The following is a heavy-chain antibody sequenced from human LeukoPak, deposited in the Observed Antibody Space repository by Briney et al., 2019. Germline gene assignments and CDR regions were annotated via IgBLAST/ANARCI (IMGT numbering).Heavy chain of an antibody. Sequence: SETLSLTCAVSGGSISSGGYSWSWIRQPPGKGLEWIGYIYQSGSTYYNPSLKSRVTISVDRSKNQFSLKLSSVTAADTAVYYCARQIAAANWFDPWGQGTLVTVSS. V-gene: IGHV4-30-2*01. CDR3: ARQIAAANWFDP. CDR1: GGSISSGGYS. CDR2: IYQSGST. J-gene: IGHJ5*02. D-gene: IGHD6-25*01.